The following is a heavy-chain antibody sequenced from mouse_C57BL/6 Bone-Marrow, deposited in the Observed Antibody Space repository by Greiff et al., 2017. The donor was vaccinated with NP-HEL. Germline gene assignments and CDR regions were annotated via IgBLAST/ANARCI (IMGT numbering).Heavy chain of an antibody. CDR3: TTSCVDY. V-gene: IGHV14-4*01. J-gene: IGHJ2*01. Sequence: VQLQQSGAELVRPGASVKLSCTASGFNIKDDYMHWVKQRPEQGLEWIGWIDPENGDTEYASKFQGKATITADTSSNTAYLQLSSLTSEDTAVYYCTTSCVDYWGQGTTLTVSS. CDR2: IDPENGDT. CDR1: GFNIKDDY.